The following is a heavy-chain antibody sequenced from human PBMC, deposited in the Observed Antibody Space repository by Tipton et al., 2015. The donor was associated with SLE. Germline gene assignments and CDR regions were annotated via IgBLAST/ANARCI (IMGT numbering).Heavy chain of an antibody. J-gene: IGHJ5*02. CDR3: VREGAAAGVTNWFDP. CDR1: GVSISTSRYY. D-gene: IGHD6-13*01. Sequence: TLSLTCSVSGVSISTSRYYWGWIRQSPGQGLEWVGSLYAGGSTYFHPSLKSRASISADASKNHFSLKLNSVTAADTAVYYCVREGAAAGVTNWFDPWGQGTRVTVSS. CDR2: LYAGGST. V-gene: IGHV4-39*02.